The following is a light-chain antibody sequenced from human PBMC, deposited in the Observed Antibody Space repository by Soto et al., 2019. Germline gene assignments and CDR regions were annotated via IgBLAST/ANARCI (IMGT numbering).Light chain of an antibody. CDR2: CNS. Sequence: QSVLTQPPSVSGAPGQRVTISCTGSSSNIGAGYDVHWYQQLPGTAPKLLISCNSNRPSGVPDRFSGSKSGTSASLAITGLQAEDEADYYCQSYDSSLSGWVFGGGTKVSVL. J-gene: IGLJ3*02. CDR3: QSYDSSLSGWV. CDR1: SSNIGAGYD. V-gene: IGLV1-40*01.